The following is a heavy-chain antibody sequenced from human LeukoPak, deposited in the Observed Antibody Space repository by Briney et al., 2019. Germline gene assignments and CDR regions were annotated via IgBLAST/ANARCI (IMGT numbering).Heavy chain of an antibody. V-gene: IGHV5-51*01. CDR1: GYGFTNYW. Sequence: GESLKISCKGSGYGFTNYWIGWVRQMPGKGLEWMGIIYLGDSDTRYSPSFQGQVTISADKSINTAYLQWSSLKASDTAMYYCARTPGILRYFDWLLYPYYFDYWGQGTLVTVSS. D-gene: IGHD3-9*01. CDR3: ARTPGILRYFDWLLYPYYFDY. J-gene: IGHJ4*02. CDR2: IYLGDSDT.